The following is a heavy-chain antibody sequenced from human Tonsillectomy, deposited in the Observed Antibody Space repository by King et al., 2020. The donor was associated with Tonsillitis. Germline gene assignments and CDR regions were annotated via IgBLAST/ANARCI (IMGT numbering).Heavy chain of an antibody. Sequence: HVQLVESGGGLVKPGGSLRLSCTASGLIFSDHYMSWIRQAPGKGVEWISYISSGACTIYYADSVEGRFTISRDNAKNSLYLQMDSLTAEDTAIYYCARVVGYSQSLSVFDIWGRGTLVTVSS. CDR3: ARVVGYSQSLSVFDI. V-gene: IGHV3-11*01. CDR1: GLIFSDHY. J-gene: IGHJ3*02. D-gene: IGHD2-2*01. CDR2: ISSGACTI.